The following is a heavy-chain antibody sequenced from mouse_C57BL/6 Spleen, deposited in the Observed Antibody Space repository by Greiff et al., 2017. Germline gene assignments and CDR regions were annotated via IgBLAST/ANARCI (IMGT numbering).Heavy chain of an antibody. CDR2: IDPETGGT. V-gene: IGHV1-15*01. J-gene: IGHJ4*01. CDR1: GYTFTDYE. CDR3: TSFLTVDYAMDY. D-gene: IGHD1-1*01. Sequence: QVQLQQSGAELVRPGASVTLSCKASGYTFTDYEMHWVKQTPVHGLEWIGAIDPETGGTAYNQKFKGKAILTADKSPGTAYMELRSLTSEDSAVYYCTSFLTVDYAMDYWGQGTSVTVSS.